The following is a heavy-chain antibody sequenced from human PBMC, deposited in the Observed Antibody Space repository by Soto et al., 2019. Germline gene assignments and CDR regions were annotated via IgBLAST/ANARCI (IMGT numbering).Heavy chain of an antibody. CDR2: IYYSGTS. J-gene: IGHJ5*02. CDR3: ARLHCYRPNCVPLDP. V-gene: IGHV4-39*01. Sequence: QLQLQESGPGLVKPSETLSLTCTVSGGSIRDDTYYWGWIRQPPGKGLEWIGSIYYSGTSSYNPSLKSRVTMSVDTSKKQLSLRLSSVTAADTAAYYCARLHCYRPNCVPLDPWGQGTLVIVSS. CDR1: GGSIRDDTYY. D-gene: IGHD3-16*02.